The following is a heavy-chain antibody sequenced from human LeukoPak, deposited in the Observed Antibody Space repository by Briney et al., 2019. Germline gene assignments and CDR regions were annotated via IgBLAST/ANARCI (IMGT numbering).Heavy chain of an antibody. Sequence: SETLSLTCTVSGGSISTHYWSWIRQPPGKGLEWIGYIYYSGSTNYNPSLKSRVTISVDTSKNQFSLKLNSVTAADTAVYYCARHDGRYSSGWDFDYWGQGTLVTVSS. CDR1: GGSISTHY. V-gene: IGHV4-59*08. D-gene: IGHD6-19*01. J-gene: IGHJ4*02. CDR3: ARHDGRYSSGWDFDY. CDR2: IYYSGST.